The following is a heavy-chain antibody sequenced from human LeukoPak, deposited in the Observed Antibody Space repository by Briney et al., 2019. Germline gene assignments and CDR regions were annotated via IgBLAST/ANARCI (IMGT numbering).Heavy chain of an antibody. CDR1: GGSISSGGYY. J-gene: IGHJ6*03. D-gene: IGHD4-23*01. Sequence: SQTLSLTCTVSGGSISSGGYYWSWIRQHPGKGLEWIGYIYYSGSTHYNPSLKSRVTISVDTSKNQFSLKLSSVTAADTAVYYCARTGGGLSWRMDVWGKGTTVTVSS. V-gene: IGHV4-31*03. CDR3: ARTGGGLSWRMDV. CDR2: IYYSGST.